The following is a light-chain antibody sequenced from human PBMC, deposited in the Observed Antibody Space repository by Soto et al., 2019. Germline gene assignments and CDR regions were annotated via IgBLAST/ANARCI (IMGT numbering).Light chain of an antibody. CDR1: SSDVGGYNN. J-gene: IGLJ1*01. Sequence: QSALTQPASVSGSPGQSITISCTGTSSDVGGYNNVSWYQQHPGNAPKLMIYDVSNRPSGVSNRFSGSKSGNTASLTISGLQAEDEADYYCSSYTSSSSLWVFGTGTKVTVL. CDR3: SSYTSSSSLWV. V-gene: IGLV2-14*01. CDR2: DVS.